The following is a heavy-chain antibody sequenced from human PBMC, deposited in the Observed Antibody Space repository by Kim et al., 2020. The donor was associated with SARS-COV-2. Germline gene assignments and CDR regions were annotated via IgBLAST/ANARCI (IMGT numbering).Heavy chain of an antibody. CDR1: GGSISSYY. CDR3: ARDIYGELDY. Sequence: SETLSLTCTVSGGSISSYYWSWIRQPPGKGLEWIGYIYYSGSTNYNPSLKSRVTISVDTSKNQFSLKLSSVTAADTAVYYCARDIYGELDYWGQGTLVTVSS. CDR2: IYYSGST. D-gene: IGHD4-17*01. J-gene: IGHJ4*02. V-gene: IGHV4-59*13.